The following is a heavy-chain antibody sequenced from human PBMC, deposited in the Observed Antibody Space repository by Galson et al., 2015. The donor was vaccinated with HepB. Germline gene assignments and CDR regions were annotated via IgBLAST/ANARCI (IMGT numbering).Heavy chain of an antibody. J-gene: IGHJ4*02. CDR2: ISSSSSYT. CDR3: ARDRVDTTI. V-gene: IGHV3-11*05. CDR1: GFTFSDYH. D-gene: IGHD5-18*01. Sequence: SLRLSCAASGFTFSDYHMSWIRQAPGKGLEWVSYISSSSSYTNYADSVKGRFTISRDNAKNSLYLQMNSLRAEDTAVYYCARDRVDTTIWGQGTLVTVSS.